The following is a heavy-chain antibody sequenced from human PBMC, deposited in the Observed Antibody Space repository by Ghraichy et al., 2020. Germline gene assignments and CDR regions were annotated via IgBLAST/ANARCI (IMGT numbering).Heavy chain of an antibody. J-gene: IGHJ4*02. V-gene: IGHV4-61*02. Sequence: SETLSLTCTVSGGSISGGSDYWSWIRQPAGKGLEWIGRIYTSGTTNYNPSLKSRLIISLDTSKNQFSLKLSSVTAADTAVYYGARAESATGYDFIDSWGQGTLVTVSS. CDR1: GGSISGGSDY. D-gene: IGHD3-3*01. CDR2: IYTSGTT. CDR3: ARAESATGYDFIDS.